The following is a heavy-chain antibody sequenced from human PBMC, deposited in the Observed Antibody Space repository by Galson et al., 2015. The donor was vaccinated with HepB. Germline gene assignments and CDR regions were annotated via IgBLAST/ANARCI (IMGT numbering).Heavy chain of an antibody. Sequence: QSGAEVKKSGESLKISCQGSGYNFYTYWIGWVRHVPGKGMEWMGIIYPGDSETRYSPSFQGQVTLSVDKSISTAYLQWGSLRSSDTGTYYCARQRDHGWGSVMEYWGQGTRVTVSS. CDR2: IYPGDSET. V-gene: IGHV5-51*01. D-gene: IGHD3-10*01. J-gene: IGHJ4*02. CDR1: GYNFYTYW. CDR3: ARQRDHGWGSVMEY.